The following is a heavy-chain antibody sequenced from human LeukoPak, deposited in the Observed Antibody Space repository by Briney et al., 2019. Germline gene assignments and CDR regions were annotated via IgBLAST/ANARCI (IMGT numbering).Heavy chain of an antibody. D-gene: IGHD6-13*01. J-gene: IGHJ4*02. Sequence: ASVKVSCKASGYTFTSYGISWVRQAPGQGLEWMGWISAYNGNTNYAQKLQGRVTTTTDTSTSTAYMELRSLRSDDTAVYYCARGTPYSSSWEFDYWGQGTLVTVSS. CDR3: ARGTPYSSSWEFDY. V-gene: IGHV1-18*04. CDR2: ISAYNGNT. CDR1: GYTFTSYG.